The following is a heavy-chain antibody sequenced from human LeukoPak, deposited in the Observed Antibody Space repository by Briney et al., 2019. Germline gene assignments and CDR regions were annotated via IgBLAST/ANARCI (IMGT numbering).Heavy chain of an antibody. D-gene: IGHD3-16*02. V-gene: IGHV3-66*02. J-gene: IGHJ6*04. CDR3: ARCGVDDYVWGSYRYTLGMGMDV. CDR2: IYSGGTT. CDR1: GFTVSSNY. Sequence: PGGSLRLSCAASGFTVSSNYMSWVRQAPGKGLEWVSVIYSGGTTYYVDSVKGRFTISRDTSKNTLYLQINSLRPEDTAVYYCARCGVDDYVWGSYRYTLGMGMDVWGKGTTVTVSS.